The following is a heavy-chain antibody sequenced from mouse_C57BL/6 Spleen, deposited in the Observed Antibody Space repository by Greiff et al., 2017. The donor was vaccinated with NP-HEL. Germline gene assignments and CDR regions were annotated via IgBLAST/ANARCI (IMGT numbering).Heavy chain of an antibody. D-gene: IGHD2-3*01. Sequence: EVKLVESEGGLVQPGSSMKLSCTASGFTFSDYYMAWVRQVPEKGLEWVANINYDGSSTYYLDSLKSRFIISRDNAKNILYLQMSSLKSEDTATYYCARVYDGYSSYYYAMDYCGQGTSVTVSS. J-gene: IGHJ4*01. CDR2: INYDGSST. CDR3: ARVYDGYSSYYYAMDY. V-gene: IGHV5-16*01. CDR1: GFTFSDYY.